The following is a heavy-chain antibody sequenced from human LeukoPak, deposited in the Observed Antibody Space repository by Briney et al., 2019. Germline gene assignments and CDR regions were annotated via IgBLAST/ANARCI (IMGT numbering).Heavy chain of an antibody. CDR3: ASQDTAMVTYAFDI. Sequence: ASVKVSCKASGYTFTGYHMHWVRQAPGQGLEWMGRINPNSGDTNYAQKFQGRVTMTRDTSISTAYMELSRLRSDDTAVYYCASQDTAMVTYAFDIWGQGTMVTVSS. V-gene: IGHV1-2*06. CDR2: INPNSGDT. J-gene: IGHJ3*02. D-gene: IGHD5-18*01. CDR1: GYTFTGYH.